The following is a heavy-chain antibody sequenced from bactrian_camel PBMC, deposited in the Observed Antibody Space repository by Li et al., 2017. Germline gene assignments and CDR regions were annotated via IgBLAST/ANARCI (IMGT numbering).Heavy chain of an antibody. CDR2: IDARGVT. J-gene: IGHJ4*01. CDR1: GYTIRTYY. D-gene: IGHD3*01. V-gene: IGHV3-2*01. Sequence: HVQLVESGGGSVQAGGSLTLSCASAGYTIRTYYRVFCVGWFRQAPGKGREGVASIDARGVTQYADFVKGRFTISRDSSETTLYLQMDSLKPEDTAVYYCATPPPGGRVWVESVRLDPYWGQGTQVTVS. CDR3: ATPPPGGRVWVESVRLDPY.